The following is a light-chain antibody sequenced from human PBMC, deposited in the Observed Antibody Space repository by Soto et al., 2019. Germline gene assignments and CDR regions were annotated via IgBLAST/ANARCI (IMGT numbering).Light chain of an antibody. Sequence: EIVLTLSPGTLSLSPGERATLSCRASQSVSSSYLAWYQQKPGQAPRLLIYGASSRATGIPDRFSGSGSGTDFTLTISRLEPEDFAVYYCQQYGSAQWTFGQGTKVDIK. CDR2: GAS. CDR1: QSVSSSY. CDR3: QQYGSAQWT. V-gene: IGKV3-20*01. J-gene: IGKJ1*01.